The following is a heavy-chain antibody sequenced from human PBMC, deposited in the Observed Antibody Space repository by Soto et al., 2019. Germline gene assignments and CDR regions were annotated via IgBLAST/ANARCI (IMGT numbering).Heavy chain of an antibody. CDR1: GYTFTTYG. J-gene: IGHJ4*02. V-gene: IGHV1-8*01. D-gene: IGHD3-22*01. Sequence: ASVKVSCKASGYTFTTYGLNWGRQATGQGLEWMGWMDPSSGSAGYAQKFQGRVTITRDTSAITAYMELSSLRSEDTAVYYCVRDWTHYDSSGPGDYWGQGTLVTVSS. CDR3: VRDWTHYDSSGPGDY. CDR2: MDPSSGSA.